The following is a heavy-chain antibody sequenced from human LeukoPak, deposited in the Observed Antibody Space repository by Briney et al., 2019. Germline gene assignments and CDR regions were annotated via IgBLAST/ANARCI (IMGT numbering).Heavy chain of an antibody. CDR2: IYPVNSDT. CDR1: GYSFTGYW. Sequence: GESLKISCKGSGYSFTGYWIGWVRPMPGKELEWMGSIYPVNSDTRYSPSFQGQVTMSVDKSISTAYLQWNSLKASDTAMYYCARSGTYYNWFDTWGQGTLVTVSS. J-gene: IGHJ5*02. D-gene: IGHD1-26*01. CDR3: ARSGTYYNWFDT. V-gene: IGHV5-51*01.